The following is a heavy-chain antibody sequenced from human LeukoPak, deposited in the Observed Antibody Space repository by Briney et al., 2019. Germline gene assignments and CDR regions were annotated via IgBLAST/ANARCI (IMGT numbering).Heavy chain of an antibody. CDR2: IYHSGST. CDR1: GYSISSGYY. Sequence: SETLSLTCTVSGYSISSGYYWGWIRQPPGKGLEWIASIYHSGSTYYNSSLKGRLTISVDTSKNQFSLKLTSVTAADTAVYYCARAGYSSSFDIWGQGTMVTVSS. CDR3: ARAGYSSSFDI. V-gene: IGHV4-38-2*02. D-gene: IGHD5-18*01. J-gene: IGHJ3*02.